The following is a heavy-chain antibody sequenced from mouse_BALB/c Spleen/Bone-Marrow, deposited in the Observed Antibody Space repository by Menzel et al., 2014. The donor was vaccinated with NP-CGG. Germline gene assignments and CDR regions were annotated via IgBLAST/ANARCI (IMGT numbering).Heavy chain of an antibody. CDR3: ARGGSSYGWYFDV. V-gene: IGHV14-3*02. Sequence: EVKLMESGAELVKPGASVKLSCTASGFNIKDTYMHWVKQRPEQGLEWIGRIDPANGNTKYDPKLQGKATITADTSSNTAYLQLSSLTSEDTAVHYCARGGSSYGWYFDVWGAGTTVTVSS. CDR1: GFNIKDTY. J-gene: IGHJ1*01. CDR2: IDPANGNT. D-gene: IGHD1-1*01.